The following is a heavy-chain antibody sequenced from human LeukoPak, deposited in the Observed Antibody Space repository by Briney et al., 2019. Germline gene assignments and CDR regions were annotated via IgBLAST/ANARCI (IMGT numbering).Heavy chain of an antibody. V-gene: IGHV3-74*01. CDR2: ISSDGSST. Sequence: GGSLRLSCAASGFTFSSYWMHWVRQAPGKGLVWVSRISSDGSSTAYADSVKGRFTISRDNAKNTLYLQMNSLRAEDTAVYYCARVLLGTWGAFDIWGQGTMVTVSS. CDR3: ARVLLGTWGAFDI. D-gene: IGHD7-27*01. J-gene: IGHJ3*02. CDR1: GFTFSSYW.